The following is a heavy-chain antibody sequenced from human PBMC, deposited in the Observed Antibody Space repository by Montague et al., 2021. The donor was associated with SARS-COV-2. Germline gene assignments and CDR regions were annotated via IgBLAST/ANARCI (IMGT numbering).Heavy chain of an antibody. CDR2: IHHSGST. V-gene: IGHV4-4*02. D-gene: IGHD3-10*01. CDR3: ARDRGLGVAENFDC. Sequence: SETLSLTCAVSGGSISSSNWWSWVRQPPGKGLEWIGEIHHSGSTNYNPSLKSRVTMSVDRSKNHFSLRLSSVTAADTAMYYCARDRGLGVAENFDCWGQGTLVTVSS. CDR1: GGSISSSNW. J-gene: IGHJ4*02.